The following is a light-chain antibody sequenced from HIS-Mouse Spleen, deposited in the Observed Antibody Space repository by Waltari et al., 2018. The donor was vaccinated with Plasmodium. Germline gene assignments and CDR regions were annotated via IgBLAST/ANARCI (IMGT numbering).Light chain of an antibody. Sequence: SYVLTQPPSVSVAPGQTARITCGGNNIGSKSVHWYQQKPGKAPVLVVYDDSDRPSGIPERFSGSNSGNTATLTISRVEAGVEADYYCQVWDSSSDHPVFGGGTKLTVL. V-gene: IGLV3-21*02. CDR1: NIGSKS. J-gene: IGLJ2*01. CDR3: QVWDSSSDHPV. CDR2: DDS.